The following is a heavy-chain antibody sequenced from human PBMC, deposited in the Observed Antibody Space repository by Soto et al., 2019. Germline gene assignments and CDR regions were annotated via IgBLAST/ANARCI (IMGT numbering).Heavy chain of an antibody. CDR2: INHSGST. Sequence: SETMSLSCAGYGGYFSGYYWSWIRQPPGKGLEWIGEINHSGSTNYNPSLKSRVTISVDTSKNQFSLKLSSVTAADTAVYYCARGRVLRTVLDYCGQGTLVTVSS. CDR3: ARGRVLRTVLDY. CDR1: GGYFSGYY. V-gene: IGHV4-34*01. J-gene: IGHJ4*02. D-gene: IGHD3-3*01.